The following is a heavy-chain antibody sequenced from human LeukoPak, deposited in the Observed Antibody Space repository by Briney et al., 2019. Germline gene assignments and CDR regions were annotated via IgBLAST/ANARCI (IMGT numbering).Heavy chain of an antibody. CDR2: INWNSGTL. J-gene: IGHJ2*01. D-gene: IGHD3-10*01. CDR3: ARGLGGDQGYFDL. V-gene: IGHV3-9*01. CDR1: GFIFDDYA. Sequence: PGRSLRLSCAASGFIFDDYAMHWVRQAPGKGLEWDSTINWNSGTLAYADSVKGRFTISRDNAKNSLYLQMNSLRTEDTALYYCARGLGGDQGYFDLWGRGTLATVSS.